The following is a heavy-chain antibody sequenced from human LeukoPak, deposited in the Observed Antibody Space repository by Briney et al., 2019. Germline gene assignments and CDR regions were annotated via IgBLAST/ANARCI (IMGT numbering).Heavy chain of an antibody. CDR2: ISSDERT. J-gene: IGHJ4*02. CDR3: AKRGDNWGPFDY. Sequence: GGSLRLSCAASGFNFSIYVMNWVRQAPGKGLEWVSTISSDERTWYADSVKGRFTISRDKSKNALYLEMNSLKAEDTAIYYCAKRGDNWGPFDYWGQGTLVTVSS. V-gene: IGHV3-23*01. CDR1: GFNFSIYV. D-gene: IGHD7-27*01.